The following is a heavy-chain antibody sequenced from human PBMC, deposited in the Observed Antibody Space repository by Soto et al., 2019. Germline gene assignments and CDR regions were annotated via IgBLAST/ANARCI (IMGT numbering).Heavy chain of an antibody. V-gene: IGHV4-39*01. CDR3: ARHTGYSSGWVAYYYYYVMDV. Sequence: PSETLSLTCTVSGGSISSSSYYWGWIRQPPGKGLEWLGRIYYSWSTYYNPSLKSRVTISVDTSKNHFSLKLSSVTAADTAVYFCARHTGYSSGWVAYYYYYVMDVCGQGTRVTVSS. D-gene: IGHD6-19*01. J-gene: IGHJ6*02. CDR1: GGSISSSSYY. CDR2: IYYSWST.